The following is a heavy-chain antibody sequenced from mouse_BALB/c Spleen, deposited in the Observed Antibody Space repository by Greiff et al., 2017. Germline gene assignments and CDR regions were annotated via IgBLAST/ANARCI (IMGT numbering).Heavy chain of an antibody. CDR3: ARQGYDVYYAMDY. CDR1: GFTFSSYG. V-gene: IGHV5-6*01. Sequence: DVHLVESGGDLVKPGGSLKLSCAASGFTFSSYGMSWVRQTPDKRLEWVATISSGGSYTYYPDSVKGRFTISRDNAKNTLYLQMSSLKSEDTAMYYCARQGYDVYYAMDYWGQGTSVTVSS. J-gene: IGHJ4*01. D-gene: IGHD2-2*01. CDR2: ISSGGSYT.